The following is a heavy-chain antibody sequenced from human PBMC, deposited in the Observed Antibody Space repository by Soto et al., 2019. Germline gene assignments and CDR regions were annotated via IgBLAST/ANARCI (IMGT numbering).Heavy chain of an antibody. J-gene: IGHJ6*02. CDR1: GGTFSSYA. V-gene: IGHV1-69*06. CDR3: ARGLHYGSGKGLYGMDV. D-gene: IGHD3-10*01. Sequence: QVQLVQSGAEVKKPGSSVKVSCKASGGTFSSYAISWVRQAPGQGLEWMGGIIPIFGTANYAQKFQGRVTITADKSTSTAYMELSSLRSEDTAVYYCARGLHYGSGKGLYGMDVWGQGTTVTVSS. CDR2: IIPIFGTA.